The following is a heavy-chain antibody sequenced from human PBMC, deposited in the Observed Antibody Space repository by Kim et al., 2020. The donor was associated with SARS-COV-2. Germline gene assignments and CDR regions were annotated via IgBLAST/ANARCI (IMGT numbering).Heavy chain of an antibody. CDR2: IIPMFGTT. V-gene: IGHV1-69*13. Sequence: SVKVSCKASGDTSSRYGMSWVRQGAGQGLEWMGGIIPMFGTTNYAQKFQGRVTISADEFTSTAYMELRSQRSEDTAMYYCARGGASDVGATSNPSSYFYAMDVWGQGTMVTVSS. CDR1: GDTSSRYG. J-gene: IGHJ6*02. CDR3: ARGGASDVGATSNPSSYFYAMDV. D-gene: IGHD1-26*01.